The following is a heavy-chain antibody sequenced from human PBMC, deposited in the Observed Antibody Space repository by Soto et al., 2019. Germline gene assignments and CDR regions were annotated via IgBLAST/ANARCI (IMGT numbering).Heavy chain of an antibody. D-gene: IGHD6-13*01. CDR3: ARGGSIPAVLYYYYGMDV. CDR1: GFTFSSYC. J-gene: IGHJ6*02. CDR2: IKQDGSEK. Sequence: XESLRLSCAASGFTFSSYCMSWVRQAPGKGLEWVANIKQDGSEKYYVDSVKGRFTISRDNAKNSLYLQMNSLRAEDTAVYYCARGGSIPAVLYYYYGMDVWGQGTTVTVSS. V-gene: IGHV3-7*03.